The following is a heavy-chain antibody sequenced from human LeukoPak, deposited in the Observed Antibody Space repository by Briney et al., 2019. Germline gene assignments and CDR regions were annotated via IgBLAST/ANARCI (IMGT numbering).Heavy chain of an antibody. V-gene: IGHV4-4*07. CDR1: GGSISSYY. CDR3: ARVRADYYGSGSHYKVWFDL. J-gene: IGHJ5*02. CDR2: IYSSGST. Sequence: KSSETLSLTCTVSGGSISSYYWSWIRQPAGKGLEWIGRIYSSGSTNYNPSLKSRVTMSVDTSKNQFSLKLSSVTAADTAVYYCARVRADYYGSGSHYKVWFDLWGQGTLVTVSS. D-gene: IGHD3-10*01.